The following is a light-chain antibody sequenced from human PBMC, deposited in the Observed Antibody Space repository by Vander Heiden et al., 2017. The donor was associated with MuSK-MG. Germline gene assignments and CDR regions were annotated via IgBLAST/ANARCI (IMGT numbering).Light chain of an antibody. CDR2: TTS. CDR1: QAIFNS. J-gene: IGKJ4*01. V-gene: IGKV1-NL1*01. CDR3: QQYYSTPLT. Sequence: DIQMTQSPSSLSASVGDRVTITCRASQAIFNSLAWYQQKPGMAPRLLLYTTSRLQSGVPSRFSGSGSGTHYTLTISSLQPEDFATYSCQQYYSTPLTFGGGTKVEIK.